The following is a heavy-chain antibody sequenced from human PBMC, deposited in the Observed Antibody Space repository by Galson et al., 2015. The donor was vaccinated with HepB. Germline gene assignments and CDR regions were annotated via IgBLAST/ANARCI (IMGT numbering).Heavy chain of an antibody. J-gene: IGHJ6*02. CDR2: IIPIFGTA. CDR1: GGTFSSYA. Sequence: SVKVSCKASGGTFSSYAISWVRQAPGQGLEWMGGIIPIFGTANYAQKFQGRVTITADESTSTAYMELSSLRSEDTAVYYCARDLSESTYYYDSSGYYYYGMDVWGQGTTVTVSS. D-gene: IGHD3-22*01. V-gene: IGHV1-69*13. CDR3: ARDLSESTYYYDSSGYYYYGMDV.